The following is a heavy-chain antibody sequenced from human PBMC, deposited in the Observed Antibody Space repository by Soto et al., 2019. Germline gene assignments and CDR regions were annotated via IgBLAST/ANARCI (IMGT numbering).Heavy chain of an antibody. CDR2: IWYDGSNK. J-gene: IGHJ3*02. CDR3: AREGYCSGGSCFADAFDI. D-gene: IGHD2-15*01. CDR1: GFTFSSYG. Sequence: QVQLVESGGGVVQPGRSLRLSCAASGFTFSSYGMHWVRQAPGKGLEWVAVIWYDGSNKYYADSVKGRFTISRDNSTNTLYLQMNSLRAEDTAVYYCAREGYCSGGSCFADAFDIWGQGTMVTVSS. V-gene: IGHV3-33*01.